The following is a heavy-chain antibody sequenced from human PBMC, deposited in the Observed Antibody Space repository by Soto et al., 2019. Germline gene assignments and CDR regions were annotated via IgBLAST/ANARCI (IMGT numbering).Heavy chain of an antibody. Sequence: GGSLRLSCAASGFTFSSYGMHWVRQAPGKGLEWVSVIWSDGSNKYYADSVKGRFTISRDNSKNTLYLQMNSLRADDTAVYYFGRGRGSRRYLEWLYFDYLGPGTLVNVST. CDR2: IWSDGSNK. CDR3: GRGRGSRRYLEWLYFDY. J-gene: IGHJ4*02. V-gene: IGHV3-33*01. D-gene: IGHD3-3*01. CDR1: GFTFSSYG.